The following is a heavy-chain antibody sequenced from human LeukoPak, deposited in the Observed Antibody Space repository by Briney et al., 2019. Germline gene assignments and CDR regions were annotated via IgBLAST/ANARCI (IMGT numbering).Heavy chain of an antibody. CDR1: GFTFSSYS. Sequence: GGSLRLSCAASGFTFSSYSMNWVRQAPGKGLEWVSSISSSSSYIYYADSVKGRFTISRDNAKNSLYLQMNSLRAEDTAIYYCARSSYDFWSGNFYYIDCWGQGTLVTVSS. V-gene: IGHV3-21*01. D-gene: IGHD3-3*01. J-gene: IGHJ4*02. CDR3: ARSSYDFWSGNFYYIDC. CDR2: ISSSSSYI.